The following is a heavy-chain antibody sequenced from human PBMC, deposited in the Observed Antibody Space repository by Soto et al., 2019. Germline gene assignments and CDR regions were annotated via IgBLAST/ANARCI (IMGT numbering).Heavy chain of an antibody. Sequence: SETLSLTCTVSGGSISSSSYYWGWIRQPPGKGLEWIGSIYYSGSTYYNPSLKSRVTISVDTSKNQFSLKLSSVTAADTAVYYCATLQEIVHLDAFDIWGQGTMVTV. V-gene: IGHV4-39*01. CDR2: IYYSGST. CDR3: ATLQEIVHLDAFDI. D-gene: IGHD3-22*01. J-gene: IGHJ3*02. CDR1: GGSISSSSYY.